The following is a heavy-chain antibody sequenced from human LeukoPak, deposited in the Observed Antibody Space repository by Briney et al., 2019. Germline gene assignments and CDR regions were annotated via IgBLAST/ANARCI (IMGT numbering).Heavy chain of an antibody. J-gene: IGHJ4*02. Sequence: SETLSLTCSVSGASVTGTYWSWVRQTPGKGPEWTAYTYYGGTTEYNPSLKSRATISVDTSKNHFSLDPRSVTAADTAVYFCARLGLYDGYTHDSWGQGTLVTVSS. CDR1: GASVTGTY. D-gene: IGHD5-24*01. CDR3: ARLGLYDGYTHDS. CDR2: TYYGGTT. V-gene: IGHV4-59*08.